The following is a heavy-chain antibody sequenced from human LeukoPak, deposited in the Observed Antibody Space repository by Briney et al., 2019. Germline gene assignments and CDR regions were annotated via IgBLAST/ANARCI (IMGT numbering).Heavy chain of an antibody. J-gene: IGHJ4*02. D-gene: IGHD3-10*01. CDR1: GGSISSSSYY. CDR3: ARHFPTYGSGSYPRRYFDY. Sequence: SETLSLTCTVSGGSISSSSYYWGWIRQPPGKGLEWIGSIYYSGSTYYNPSLKSRVTISVDTSKNQFSLKLSSVTAADTAVYYCARHFPTYGSGSYPRRYFDYWGQGTLVTVSS. CDR2: IYYSGST. V-gene: IGHV4-39*01.